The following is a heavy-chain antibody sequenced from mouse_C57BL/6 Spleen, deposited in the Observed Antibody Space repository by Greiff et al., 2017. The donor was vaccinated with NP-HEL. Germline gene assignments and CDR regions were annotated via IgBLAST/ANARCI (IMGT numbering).Heavy chain of an antibody. CDR2: IDPNSGGT. J-gene: IGHJ3*01. CDR1: GYTFTSYW. V-gene: IGHV1-72*01. Sequence: QVQLQQPGAELVKPGASVKLSCKASGYTFTSYWMHWVKQRPGRGLEWIGRIDPNSGGTKYNEKFKSKATLTVDKPSSTAYMQRSSLTSEDSAVYYCARPFYGSSYGTWFAYWGQGTLVTVSA. CDR3: ARPFYGSSYGTWFAY. D-gene: IGHD1-1*01.